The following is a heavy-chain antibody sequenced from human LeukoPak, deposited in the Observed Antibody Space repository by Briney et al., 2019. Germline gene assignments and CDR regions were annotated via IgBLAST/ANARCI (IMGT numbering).Heavy chain of an antibody. CDR1: GFTFSTYA. CDR2: ISGGGGTT. CDR3: AKYFGSGSRFSDY. J-gene: IGHJ4*02. V-gene: IGHV3-23*01. Sequence: GASLRLSCAASGFTFSTYAMTWVRQAPEKGLEWVSAISGGGGTTTYADSEKGRFTISRDNPKNTLYLQMNSLRAEDMAVYYCAKYFGSGSRFSDYWGQGTLVTVSS. D-gene: IGHD3-10*01.